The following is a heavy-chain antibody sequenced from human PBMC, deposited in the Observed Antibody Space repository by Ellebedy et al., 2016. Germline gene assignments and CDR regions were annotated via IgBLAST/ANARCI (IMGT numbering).Heavy chain of an antibody. D-gene: IGHD4-17*01. CDR3: YYGHYSGF. CDR1: GFPFSAYA. CDR2: ISGSGGST. V-gene: IGHV3-23*01. Sequence: GGSLRLXXAASGFPFSAYAMSWVRQAPGQGMEWVAAISGSGGSTYYADSVKGRITISRDNSRYTLYLQMDSLTAADTAVYYCYYGHYSGFWGQGTLVTVSS. J-gene: IGHJ4*02.